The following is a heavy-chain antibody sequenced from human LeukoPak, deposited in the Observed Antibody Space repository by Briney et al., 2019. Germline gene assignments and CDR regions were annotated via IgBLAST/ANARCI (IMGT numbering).Heavy chain of an antibody. J-gene: IGHJ4*02. Sequence: NPSETLSLTCTVSGGSISSSSYYWGWIRQPPGKGLEWIGSIYYSGSTYYNPSLNSRVTISVDTSKNQFSLKLSSATAADTAVYYCASDSHYDSSGYYYDWGQGTLVTVSS. V-gene: IGHV4-39*01. CDR2: IYYSGST. D-gene: IGHD3-22*01. CDR3: ASDSHYDSSGYYYD. CDR1: GGSISSSSYY.